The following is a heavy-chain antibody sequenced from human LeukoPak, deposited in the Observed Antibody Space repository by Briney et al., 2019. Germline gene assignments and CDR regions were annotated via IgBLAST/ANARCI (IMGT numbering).Heavy chain of an antibody. CDR1: GFTVSSNY. J-gene: IGHJ6*02. Sequence: GGSLRLSCAASGFTVSSNYMSWVRQAPGKGLEWVSVIYSGGSTYYADSVKGRFTISRDNSKNTLYLQMNSLRAEDTAVYYCARAAIRYFDWSYYYGMDVWGQGTTVTVSS. D-gene: IGHD3-9*01. V-gene: IGHV3-53*01. CDR3: ARAAIRYFDWSYYYGMDV. CDR2: IYSGGST.